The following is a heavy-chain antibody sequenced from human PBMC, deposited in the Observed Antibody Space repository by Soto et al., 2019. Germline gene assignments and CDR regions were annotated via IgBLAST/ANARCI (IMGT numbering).Heavy chain of an antibody. Sequence: SVKVSCKSSGYTFTTYYLHWVRQATEQGLEWMGIINPSSGSTTSAPKIQGRFTMTRDTSTSTVYMELSSLRSEDTATYYCSRAPFASGSGWYDYWGHGALVTVSS. CDR1: GYTFTTYY. CDR3: SRAPFASGSGWYDY. D-gene: IGHD6-19*01. J-gene: IGHJ5*01. V-gene: IGHV1-46*03. CDR2: INPSSGST.